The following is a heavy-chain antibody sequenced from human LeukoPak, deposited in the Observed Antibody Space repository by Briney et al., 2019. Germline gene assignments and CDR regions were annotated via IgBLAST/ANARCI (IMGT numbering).Heavy chain of an antibody. D-gene: IGHD5-18*01. V-gene: IGHV4-34*01. CDR1: GGSFRGYY. Sequence: PSETLSLTCAVYGGSFRGYYWSWIRQPPGKGLEWIGEINHSGSTNYNPSLKSRVTISVDTSKNQFSLKLSSVTAADTAVYYCAGRNSLQLWFNYWGQGTLVTVSS. J-gene: IGHJ4*02. CDR3: AGRNSLQLWFNY. CDR2: INHSGST.